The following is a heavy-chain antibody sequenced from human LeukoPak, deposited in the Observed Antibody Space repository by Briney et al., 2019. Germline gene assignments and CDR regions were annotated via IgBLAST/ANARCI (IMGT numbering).Heavy chain of an antibody. CDR3: ARDLGNSEDYYYMDV. CDR2: ISPGGGPT. J-gene: IGHJ6*03. CDR1: GFPFSIYG. D-gene: IGHD4-23*01. V-gene: IGHV3-21*01. Sequence: GGSLRLSCAGSGFPFSIYGMNWVRQAPGKGLEWVSGISPGGGPTYYADSVKGRFTISRDNAKNSLYLQMNSLRAEDTAVYYCARDLGNSEDYYYMDVWGKGTTVTISS.